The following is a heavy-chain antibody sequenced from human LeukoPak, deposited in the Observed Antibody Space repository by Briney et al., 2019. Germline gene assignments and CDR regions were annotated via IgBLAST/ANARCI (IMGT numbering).Heavy chain of an antibody. J-gene: IGHJ5*02. D-gene: IGHD1-20*01. CDR1: GGSFSGYY. Sequence: SETLSLTCAVYGGSFSGYYWSWIRQPPGKGLEWIGEINHSGSTNYNPSLKSRVTISVDTSKNQFSLKLSSVTAAYTAVYYCARGSNWNLNWFDPWGQGTLVTVSS. CDR3: ARGSNWNLNWFDP. CDR2: INHSGST. V-gene: IGHV4-34*01.